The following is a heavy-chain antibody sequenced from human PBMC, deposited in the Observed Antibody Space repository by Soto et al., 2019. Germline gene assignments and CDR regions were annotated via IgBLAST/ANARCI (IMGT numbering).Heavy chain of an antibody. J-gene: IGHJ5*02. CDR2: ISGSGGSP. Sequence: GGSLRLSCSASGFLFSVYAMTWVRQAPGKGLEWVSSISGSGGSPYYSDSVKGRFTISRDNSKNTLYLEMNSLRAEDTAVYYCAKGSGPLPRNWFDPWGQGTQVTVSS. CDR1: GFLFSVYA. D-gene: IGHD3-10*01. CDR3: AKGSGPLPRNWFDP. V-gene: IGHV3-23*01.